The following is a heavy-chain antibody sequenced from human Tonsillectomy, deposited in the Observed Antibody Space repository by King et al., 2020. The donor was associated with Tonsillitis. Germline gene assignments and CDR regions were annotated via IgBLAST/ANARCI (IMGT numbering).Heavy chain of an antibody. V-gene: IGHV3-30*18. Sequence: VQLVESGGGVVQPGRSLRLSCAASGFTFSSYGMHWVRQAPGKGLEWVAVISYDGSNKYYADSVKGRFTISRDNSKNILYLQMNSLRAEDTAVYYCAKAMQQQLAIRYYYYGMDVWGQGTTVTVSS. J-gene: IGHJ6*02. CDR2: ISYDGSNK. D-gene: IGHD6-13*01. CDR3: AKAMQQQLAIRYYYYGMDV. CDR1: GFTFSSYG.